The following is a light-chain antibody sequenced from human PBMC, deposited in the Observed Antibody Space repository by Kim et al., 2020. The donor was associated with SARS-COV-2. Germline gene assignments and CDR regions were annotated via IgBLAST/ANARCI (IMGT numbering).Light chain of an antibody. V-gene: IGLV2-8*01. CDR2: EVT. CDR3: CAYAGFSTLV. J-gene: IGLJ1*01. CDR1: SSNIAAHDF. Sequence: QSVIITCTETSSNIAAHDFVSWYKQHPGQVPKVMIYEVTKRPSGVPDRFSGSKSGNTASLTVSGLQAEDEAQYYCCAYAGFSTLVFGTGTKVTVL.